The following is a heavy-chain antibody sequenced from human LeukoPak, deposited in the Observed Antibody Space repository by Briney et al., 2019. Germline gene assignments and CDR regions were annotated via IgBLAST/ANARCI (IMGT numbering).Heavy chain of an antibody. CDR3: ARGIGGSYTAIDY. Sequence: QAGGSLRLSCAASGFTVSSYSMTWVRQAPGKGLEWVSFISSSSAHINYADSVKGRFTISRDNPRNSLYLQMNSLRAEDTAVYYCARGIGGSYTAIDYWGQGTLVTVSS. J-gene: IGHJ4*02. V-gene: IGHV3-48*04. CDR1: GFTVSSYS. D-gene: IGHD1-26*01. CDR2: ISSSSAHI.